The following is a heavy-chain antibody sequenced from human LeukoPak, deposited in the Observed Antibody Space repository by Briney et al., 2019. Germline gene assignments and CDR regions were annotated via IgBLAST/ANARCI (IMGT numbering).Heavy chain of an antibody. CDR2: VYYSGST. V-gene: IGHV4-31*03. D-gene: IGHD6-19*01. J-gene: IGHJ6*03. CDR1: GGSINSGGYY. CDR3: AREPKWLVLDYYYYYMDV. Sequence: TLSLTCTVSGGSINSGGYYLSWIRQHPGKDLEWIGCVYYSGSTYYNPSLKSRVTISVDTSKNQFSLKLSSVTAADTAVYYCAREPKWLVLDYYYYYMDVWEKGPRSASP.